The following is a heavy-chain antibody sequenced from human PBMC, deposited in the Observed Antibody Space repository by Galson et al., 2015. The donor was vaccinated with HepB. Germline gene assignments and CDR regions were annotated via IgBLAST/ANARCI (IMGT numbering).Heavy chain of an antibody. Sequence: SVKVSCKASGYTFTSYAMHWVRQAPGQRLEWMGWINAGNGNTKYSQKFQGRVTITRDTSASTAYMELSSLRSEDTAVYYCARGDYDIRNGDDFGYWGQGTLVTVSS. V-gene: IGHV1-3*01. CDR3: ARGDYDIRNGDDFGY. CDR1: GYTFTSYA. J-gene: IGHJ4*02. D-gene: IGHD3-9*01. CDR2: INAGNGNT.